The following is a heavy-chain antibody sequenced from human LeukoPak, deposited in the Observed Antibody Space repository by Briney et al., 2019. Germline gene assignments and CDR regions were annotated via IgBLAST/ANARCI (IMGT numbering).Heavy chain of an antibody. CDR3: AIPSGSYIYY. D-gene: IGHD3-10*01. J-gene: IGHJ4*02. CDR2: ISSSSSTI. Sequence: GGSLRLSCAASGFTFSSYWMQWVRQAPGKGLEWVSYISSSSSTIYYADSVKGRFTISRDNAKNSLYLQMNSLRAEDTAVYYCAIPSGSYIYYWGQGTLVTVSS. CDR1: GFTFSSYW. V-gene: IGHV3-48*01.